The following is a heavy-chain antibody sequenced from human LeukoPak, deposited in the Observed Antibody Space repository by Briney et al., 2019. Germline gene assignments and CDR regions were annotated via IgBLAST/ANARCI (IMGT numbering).Heavy chain of an antibody. V-gene: IGHV3-30*02. CDR1: GITFRSYG. Sequence: GGSLRLSCAASGITFRSYGMHWVRQAPGKGLEWVAFRRYDGTNKYYADSVKGRFTISRDNSKNTLYLQMNSLRAEDTAVYYCAKNYFDWLSDHYYYYMDVWGKGTTVTVSS. CDR3: AKNYFDWLSDHYYYYMDV. CDR2: RRYDGTNK. J-gene: IGHJ6*03. D-gene: IGHD3-9*01.